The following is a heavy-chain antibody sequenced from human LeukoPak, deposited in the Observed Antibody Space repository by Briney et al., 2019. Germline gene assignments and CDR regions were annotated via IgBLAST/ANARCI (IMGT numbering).Heavy chain of an antibody. CDR3: ARDAYSSGLLGLD. J-gene: IGHJ4*02. Sequence: GGSLRLFCAASGFTFSSYEMKWIRQAPGKGLEWVSYISSSGSTIYYADSVKGRFTISRDNAKNSLYLQLNSLRAEDTAVYYCARDAYSSGLLGLDWGQGTLVTVSS. CDR2: ISSSGSTI. CDR1: GFTFSSYE. V-gene: IGHV3-48*03. D-gene: IGHD6-19*01.